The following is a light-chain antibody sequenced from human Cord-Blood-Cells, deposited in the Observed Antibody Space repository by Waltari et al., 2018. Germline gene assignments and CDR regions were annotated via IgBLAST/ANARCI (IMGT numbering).Light chain of an antibody. CDR1: SSDVGGYNY. V-gene: IGLV2-14*01. Sequence: QSALTQPASVSGSPGQSITISCTGTSSDVGGYNYVSWYQQHPGKAPKLMIYDVSNRPSGVSTRFSGSKSGNTASLTISGLQAEDEADYYCSSYTSSSTLPFGTGTKVTVL. J-gene: IGLJ1*01. CDR3: SSYTSSSTLP. CDR2: DVS.